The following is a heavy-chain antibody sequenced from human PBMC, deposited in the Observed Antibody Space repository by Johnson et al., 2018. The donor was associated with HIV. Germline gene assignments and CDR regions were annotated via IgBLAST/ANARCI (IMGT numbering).Heavy chain of an antibody. Sequence: VQLVESGGGVVQPGRSLRLSCAASGFTFSSYGMHWVRQAPGKGLEWVAIISYDGSSEYYADSVKGRFTISRDNSKNTLYLQMNSLRVEDTAVYYCARGWSYLRRGVAVNIWGQGTMVTVSS. CDR3: ARGWSYLRRGVAVNI. CDR1: GFTFSSYG. J-gene: IGHJ3*02. D-gene: IGHD1-26*01. CDR2: ISYDGSSE. V-gene: IGHV3-30*03.